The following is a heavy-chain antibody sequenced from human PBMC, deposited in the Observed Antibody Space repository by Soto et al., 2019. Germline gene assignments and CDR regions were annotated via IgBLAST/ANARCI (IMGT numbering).Heavy chain of an antibody. V-gene: IGHV4-39*01. D-gene: IGHD2-8*01. CDR1: GGSISSSSYY. Sequence: SETLSLTCTVSGGSISSSSYYWGWIRQPPGKGLEWIGSIYYSGSTYYNPSLKSRVTISVDTSKNQFSLKLSSVTAADTAVYYCARHTMRILDYGWFDPWGQGTLVTVSS. J-gene: IGHJ5*02. CDR3: ARHTMRILDYGWFDP. CDR2: IYYSGST.